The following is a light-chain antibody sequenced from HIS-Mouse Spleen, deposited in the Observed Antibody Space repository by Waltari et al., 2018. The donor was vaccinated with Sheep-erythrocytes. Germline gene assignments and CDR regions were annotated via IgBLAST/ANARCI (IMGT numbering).Light chain of an antibody. J-gene: IGLJ1*01. V-gene: IGLV2-11*01. Sequence: QSALTQPRSVSGSPGQSVTISCTGTSSDVGGYNYVSWYQQHPGKAPKLMIYDVSKLTSGVPDRFSGSKSGNTASLPISGLQAADEADYYCCSYAGSYNHVFATGTKVTVL. CDR3: CSYAGSYNHV. CDR1: SSDVGGYNY. CDR2: DVS.